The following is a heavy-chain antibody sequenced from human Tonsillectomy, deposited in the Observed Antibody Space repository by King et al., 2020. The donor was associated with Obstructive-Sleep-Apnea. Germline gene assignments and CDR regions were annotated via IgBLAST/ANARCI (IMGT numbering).Heavy chain of an antibody. CDR1: GGSISSYY. V-gene: IGHV4-59*01. J-gene: IGHJ4*02. D-gene: IGHD3-22*01. Sequence: VQLQESGPGLVKPSETLSLTCTVSGGSISSYYWSWIRQPPGKGLEWIGYIYYSGSTNYNPSLKSRVTISVDTSKNQFSLKLSSVTAADTAVYYCARANYDSSGYYSRFDYWGQGTLVTVSS. CDR3: ARANYDSSGYYSRFDY. CDR2: IYYSGST.